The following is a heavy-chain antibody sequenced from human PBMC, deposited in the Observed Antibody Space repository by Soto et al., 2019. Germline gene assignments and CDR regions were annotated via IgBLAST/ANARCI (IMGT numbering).Heavy chain of an antibody. J-gene: IGHJ4*02. D-gene: IGHD3-22*01. V-gene: IGHV3-48*01. CDR2: ISGSSATI. CDR1: GFTFSSYS. Sequence: PGGSLRLSCAASGFTFSSYSMEWVRQTPGKGLEYISFISGSSATIYYADSVKGRFTISRDNAKNSLYLQMSSLRVEDTAVYFCARARSGYYFDYWGQGIPVTVSS. CDR3: ARARSGYYFDY.